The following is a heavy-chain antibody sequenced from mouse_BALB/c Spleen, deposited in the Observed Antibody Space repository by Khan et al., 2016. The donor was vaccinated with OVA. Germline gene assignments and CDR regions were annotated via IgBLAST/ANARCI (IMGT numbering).Heavy chain of an antibody. Sequence: QVQLQQSGAELARPGASVKLSCKASGYTFTDYYINWVKQRTGQGLEWIGEIYPGSGNTYYNEKFKDKATLTADKSSSTAFMQLNSLTSEDASVYFCARSGIGSFAYWGQRTLVTVSA. J-gene: IGHJ3*01. CDR1: GYTFTDYY. CDR3: ARSGIGSFAY. V-gene: IGHV1-77*01. CDR2: IYPGSGNT. D-gene: IGHD2-2*01.